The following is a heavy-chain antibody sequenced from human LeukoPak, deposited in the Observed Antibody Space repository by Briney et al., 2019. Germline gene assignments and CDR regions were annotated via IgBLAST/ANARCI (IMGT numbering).Heavy chain of an antibody. CDR2: IKEDGSEK. J-gene: IGHJ4*02. V-gene: IGHV3-7*01. Sequence: GGSLRLSCAASGFTFSSYSMTWVRQAPGKGLEWVANIKEDGSEKYYVDSVTGRFTISRDNAKNLLYLQMNSLRAEDTAVYFCAREYGYYFDSWGQGTLVTVST. D-gene: IGHD3-22*01. CDR1: GFTFSSYS. CDR3: AREYGYYFDS.